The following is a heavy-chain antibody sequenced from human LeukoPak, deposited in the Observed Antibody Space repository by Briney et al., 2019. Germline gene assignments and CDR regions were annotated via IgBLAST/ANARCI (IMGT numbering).Heavy chain of an antibody. D-gene: IGHD3-10*01. CDR1: GFTFSSYA. CDR2: ITGSGDST. CDR3: AKVVGYGSGSYFDY. V-gene: IGHV3-23*01. J-gene: IGHJ4*02. Sequence: GGSLRLSCAASGFTFSSYAMRWVRQAPGKGLEWVSTITGSGDSTYYTDSVKGRFTISRDNSKNTLFLQMNSLRADDTAVYYCAKVVGYGSGSYFDYWGQGILVTVSS.